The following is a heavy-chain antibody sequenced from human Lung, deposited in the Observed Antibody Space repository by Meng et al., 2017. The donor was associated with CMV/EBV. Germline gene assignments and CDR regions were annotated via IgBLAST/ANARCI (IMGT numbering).Heavy chain of an antibody. Sequence: SLKISXAASGFTFSSYAMHWVRQAPGKGLEWVAVISYDGSNKYYADSVKGRFTISRDNSKNTLYLQMNSLRAEDTAVYYCARDLSFSGWYRNAFDIWGQGTMVTGSS. V-gene: IGHV3-30*04. D-gene: IGHD6-19*01. CDR3: ARDLSFSGWYRNAFDI. CDR1: GFTFSSYA. J-gene: IGHJ3*02. CDR2: ISYDGSNK.